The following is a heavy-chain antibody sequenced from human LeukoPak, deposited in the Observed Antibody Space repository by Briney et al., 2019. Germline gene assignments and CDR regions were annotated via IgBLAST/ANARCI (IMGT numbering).Heavy chain of an antibody. Sequence: GGSLRLSCVASGFTFSSYWMSWVRQAPGKGLEWVASIKQDGSEKYYVDSVKGRIIISRDNAKNSLYLQMNSLRAEDTAVYYCARDDGEVPNYYYYYMDVWGKGTTVTVSS. V-gene: IGHV3-7*01. CDR3: ARDDGEVPNYYYYYMDV. CDR1: GFTFSSYW. CDR2: IKQDGSEK. J-gene: IGHJ6*03. D-gene: IGHD3-10*01.